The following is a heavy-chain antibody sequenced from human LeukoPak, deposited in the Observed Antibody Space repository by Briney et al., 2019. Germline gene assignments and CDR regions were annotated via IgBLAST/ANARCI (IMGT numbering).Heavy chain of an antibody. CDR2: ISNDGSNK. V-gene: IGHV3-30*04. Sequence: QPGGSLRLSCAASGFNFSIYAMHWVRQAPGKGLEWVAVISNDGSNKYYADSVKGRFTISRDNSKNTLYLQMNSLRAEDTAVYYCARGLAYNYDSSAYFLDYWGQGTLVTVSS. CDR3: ARGLAYNYDSSAYFLDY. J-gene: IGHJ4*02. CDR1: GFNFSIYA. D-gene: IGHD3-22*01.